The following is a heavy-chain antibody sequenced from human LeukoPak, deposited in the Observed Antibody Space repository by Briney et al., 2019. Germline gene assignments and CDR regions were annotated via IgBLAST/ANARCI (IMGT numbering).Heavy chain of an antibody. CDR1: GYTFTSYD. V-gene: IGHV1-8*01. CDR2: MNSNSGNT. D-gene: IGHD2-2*02. CDR3: ARGWGYCSSTSCYSDWFDP. J-gene: IGHJ5*02. Sequence: RASVKVSCKASGYTFTSYDINWVRQATGQGLEWMGWMNSNSGNTGYAQKFQGRVTMTRNTSISTAYMELSSLRSEDTAVYYCARGWGYCSSTSCYSDWFDPWGQGTLVTVSS.